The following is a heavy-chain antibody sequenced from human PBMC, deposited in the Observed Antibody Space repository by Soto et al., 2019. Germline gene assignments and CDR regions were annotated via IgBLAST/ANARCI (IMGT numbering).Heavy chain of an antibody. Sequence: VQLLESGEGLVQPGGSLRLSCAASGFSFSNFAMSWVRQTPGRGLEWVSSIGGGSEKIYYSDSVKGRFTISRDNSKNTLYLQMNSLRAEDTALFFCARIFGAYDYFDFWGQGTPVTVFS. CDR3: ARIFGAYDYFDF. CDR2: IGGGSEKI. J-gene: IGHJ4*02. D-gene: IGHD3-3*01. CDR1: GFSFSNFA. V-gene: IGHV3-23*01.